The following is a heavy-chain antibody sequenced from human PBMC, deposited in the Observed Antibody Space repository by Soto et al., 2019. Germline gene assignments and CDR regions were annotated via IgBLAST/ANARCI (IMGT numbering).Heavy chain of an antibody. J-gene: IGHJ4*02. Sequence: SETMSLTCTVAGGSISSYYWSWIRQHPGKGLEWIGYIYYSGSTNYNPSLKSRVTISVDTSKNQFSLKLSSVTAADTAVYYCARTGYYDYVWGSYTYYFDYWGQGTLVTVSS. CDR1: GGSISSYY. CDR3: ARTGYYDYVWGSYTYYFDY. D-gene: IGHD3-16*01. V-gene: IGHV4-59*01. CDR2: IYYSGST.